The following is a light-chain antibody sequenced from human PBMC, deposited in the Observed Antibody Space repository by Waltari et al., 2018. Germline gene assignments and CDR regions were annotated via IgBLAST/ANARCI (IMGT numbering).Light chain of an antibody. CDR2: WAS. J-gene: IGKJ2*01. Sequence: DIVMTQSPESLAVSLGERAPINCKSSQSVLYSSNNKNPLAWYQQKPGQPPKLLIYWASTRESGVPDRFSGSGSGTDFTLTISSLQAEDVAVYYCQQYDSTPQTFGQGTKLEIK. V-gene: IGKV4-1*01. CDR1: QSVLYSSNNKNP. CDR3: QQYDSTPQT.